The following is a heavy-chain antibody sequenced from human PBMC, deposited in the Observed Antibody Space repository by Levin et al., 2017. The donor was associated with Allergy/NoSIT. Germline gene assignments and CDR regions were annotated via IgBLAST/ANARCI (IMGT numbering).Heavy chain of an antibody. CDR2: ISSSSTYI. V-gene: IGHV3-21*01. CDR1: GFTFSTYS. CDR3: SRGPDILATKYYFDY. Sequence: LSLTCAASGFTFSTYSINWVRQAPGKGLEWVSSISSSSTYIYYADSVRGRFTISKDNAKNSVYLQMNTLRAEDTAVYYCSRGPDILATKYYFDYWGQGILVTVSS. J-gene: IGHJ4*02. D-gene: IGHD5-12*01.